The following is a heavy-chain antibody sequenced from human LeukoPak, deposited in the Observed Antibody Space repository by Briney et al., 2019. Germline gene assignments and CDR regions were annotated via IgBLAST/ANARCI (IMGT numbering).Heavy chain of an antibody. J-gene: IGHJ3*02. CDR3: AKVVCSSTSCWNDAFDI. Sequence: GGSLRLSCAASGFTFSSYAMHWVRQAPGKGLEWVAVISYDGSNKYYADSVKGRFTISRDNSKNTLYLQMNSLRAEDTAVYYCAKVVCSSTSCWNDAFDIWGQGTMVTVSS. D-gene: IGHD2-2*01. CDR2: ISYDGSNK. V-gene: IGHV3-30-3*01. CDR1: GFTFSSYA.